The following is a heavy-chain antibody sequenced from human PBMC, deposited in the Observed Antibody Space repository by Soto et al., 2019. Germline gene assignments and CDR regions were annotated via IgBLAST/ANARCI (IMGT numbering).Heavy chain of an antibody. D-gene: IGHD3-3*01. CDR3: ASWYYDFWSGYLEIGYSRSYYYGMDV. Sequence: SETLSLTCAVYGGSFSGYYWSWIRQTPGKGLEWIGEINHSGSTNYNPSLKSRVTISVDTSKNQFSLKLSSLRSEDTAVYYCASWYYDFWSGYLEIGYSRSYYYGMDVWGQGTTVTVSS. J-gene: IGHJ6*02. CDR1: GGSFSGYY. CDR2: INHSGST. V-gene: IGHV4-34*01.